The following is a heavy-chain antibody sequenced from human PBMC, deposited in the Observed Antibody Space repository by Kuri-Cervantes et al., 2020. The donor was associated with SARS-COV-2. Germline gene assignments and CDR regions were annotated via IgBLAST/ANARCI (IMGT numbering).Heavy chain of an antibody. CDR2: IWYDGENE. J-gene: IGHJ6*03. V-gene: IGHV3-33*08. CDR3: ARGAANYYYMDV. Sequence: GESLKISCVASGFTFSNYVIHWVRQAPGKGLEWVAVIWYDGENEYYAGSVKGRFTISRDNSKNTVSLHMNSLRAEDTAMYYCARGAANYYYMDVWCKGTTVTVSS. D-gene: IGHD3-16*01. CDR1: GFTFSNYV.